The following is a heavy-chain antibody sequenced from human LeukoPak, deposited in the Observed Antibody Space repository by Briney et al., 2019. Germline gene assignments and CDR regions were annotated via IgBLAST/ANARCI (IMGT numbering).Heavy chain of an antibody. CDR1: GYTFSDYY. D-gene: IGHD5-12*01. CDR3: SRGSALNRAYSGNDPPFHY. V-gene: IGHV1-2*02. Sequence: GASVKVSCKASGYTFSDYYMHWVRQAPGQGLEWMGWINPNSGATGYAQKFQGRVTMTRDTSISTADMELNSLRSDDTAMYYCSRGSALNRAYSGNDPPFHYWGQGTLVAVSS. J-gene: IGHJ4*02. CDR2: INPNSGAT.